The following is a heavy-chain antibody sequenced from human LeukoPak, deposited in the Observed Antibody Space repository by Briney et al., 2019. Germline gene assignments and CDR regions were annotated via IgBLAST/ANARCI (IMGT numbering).Heavy chain of an antibody. CDR1: GFTFSSYA. CDR2: ISYDGSNK. CDR3: VISSSSRMDY. Sequence: TGGSLRLSCAASGFTFSSYAMHWVRQAPGKGLEWVAVISYDGSNKYYADSVKGRFTISRDNSKNTLYLQMNSLRAEDTAVYCCVISSSSRMDYWGQGTLVTVSS. D-gene: IGHD6-6*01. V-gene: IGHV3-30-3*01. J-gene: IGHJ4*02.